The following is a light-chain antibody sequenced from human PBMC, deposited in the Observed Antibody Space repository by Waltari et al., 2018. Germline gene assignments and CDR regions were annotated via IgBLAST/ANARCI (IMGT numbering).Light chain of an antibody. V-gene: IGLV1-51*02. J-gene: IGLJ2*01. CDR2: EKK. CDR1: SSNIGNND. Sequence: QSVLTQPPSVSAAPGQKVTMSCSGSSSNIGNNDVSWYQQLPGVAPKLLISEKKKRPSGIPDRVSGSNAGTSATLGITGRQTGDEAEYYCETWDSSLSAGVFGGGTKLTVL. CDR3: ETWDSSLSAGV.